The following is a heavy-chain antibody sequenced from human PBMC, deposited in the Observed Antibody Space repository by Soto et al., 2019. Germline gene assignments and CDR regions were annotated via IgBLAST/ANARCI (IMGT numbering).Heavy chain of an antibody. D-gene: IGHD1-26*01. V-gene: IGHV4-59*01. Sequence: QVQLQESGPGLVKPSETLSLTCTVSGGSISSYYWSWIRQPPGKGLEWIGYIYYSGSTNYNPSLKSRVTISVDTSKNQFSLKLSSVPAADTAVYYCARGWETYDYWGQGTLVTVSS. J-gene: IGHJ4*02. CDR1: GGSISSYY. CDR2: IYYSGST. CDR3: ARGWETYDY.